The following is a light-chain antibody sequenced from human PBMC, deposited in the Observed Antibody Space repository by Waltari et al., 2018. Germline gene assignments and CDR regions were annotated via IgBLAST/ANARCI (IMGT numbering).Light chain of an antibody. CDR3: ATWDSRLSVVV. V-gene: IGLV1-51*01. CDR2: DNN. CDR1: SSNIGKND. Sequence: QSVLTQPPSVSAAPGQRVTIPSSGGSSNIGKNDLFCYQQFPGTAPKLLITDNNKRPFGIPDRFSGSKSGTSATLGITGLQTGDEADYYCATWDSRLSVVVFGGGTKVTVL. J-gene: IGLJ3*02.